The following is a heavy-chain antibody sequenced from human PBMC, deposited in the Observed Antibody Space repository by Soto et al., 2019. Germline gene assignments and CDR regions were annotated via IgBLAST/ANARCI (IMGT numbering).Heavy chain of an antibody. Sequence: EVQLVESGGGLVKPGGSLRLSCAASGFTFSSYSMNWVRQAPGKGPEWVSSISSSSSYIYYADSVKGRFTISRDNAKNSLYLQMNSLRAEDTALYYCARASIVPAAADAFDIWGQGTMVTVSS. V-gene: IGHV3-21*01. J-gene: IGHJ3*02. CDR3: ARASIVPAAADAFDI. CDR2: ISSSSSYI. D-gene: IGHD2-2*01. CDR1: GFTFSSYS.